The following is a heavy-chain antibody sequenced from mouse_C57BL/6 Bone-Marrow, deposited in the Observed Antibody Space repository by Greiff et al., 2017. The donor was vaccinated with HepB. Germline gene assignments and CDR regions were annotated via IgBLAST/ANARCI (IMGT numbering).Heavy chain of an antibody. J-gene: IGHJ3*01. Sequence: QVQLQQPGAELVKPGASVKMSCKASGYTFTSYWITWVKQRPGQGLEWIGDIYPGSGSTNYNEKFKSKATLTVDTSSSTAYMQLSSLTSVDSAVYYCARSGDYYSFWDEFAYWGQGTLVTVSA. CDR2: IYPGSGST. CDR1: GYTFTSYW. D-gene: IGHD2-12*01. CDR3: ARSGDYYSFWDEFAY. V-gene: IGHV1-55*01.